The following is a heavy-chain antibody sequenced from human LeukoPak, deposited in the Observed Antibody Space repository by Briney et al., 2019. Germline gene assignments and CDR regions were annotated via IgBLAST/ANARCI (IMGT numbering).Heavy chain of an antibody. CDR3: ARGGLSSAASFDY. J-gene: IGHJ4*02. CDR2: IRYDGSNE. CDR1: GFTFSNYG. Sequence: PGGSLRLSRAASGFTFSNYGMHWVRQAPGKGLEGVAFIRYDGSNEYYADSVKGRFTISRDNAKNSLSLQMNSLTAEDTAVYYCARGGLSSAASFDYWGQGTLVTVSS. V-gene: IGHV3-30*02. D-gene: IGHD6-19*01.